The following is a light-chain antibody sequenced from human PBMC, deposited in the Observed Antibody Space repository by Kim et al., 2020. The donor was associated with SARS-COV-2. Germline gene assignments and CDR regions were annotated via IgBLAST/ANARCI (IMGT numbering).Light chain of an antibody. Sequence: DIQMTQSPSTLSAAVGDRVTITCRASQNINIWLAWYQQKPGKAPKLLIYKASSLESGVPSRFSGSGSGTEFTLTISSLQPDDFSTYYCQQYKTYPWTFGQGTKVDIK. V-gene: IGKV1-5*03. CDR2: KAS. CDR1: QNINIW. J-gene: IGKJ1*01. CDR3: QQYKTYPWT.